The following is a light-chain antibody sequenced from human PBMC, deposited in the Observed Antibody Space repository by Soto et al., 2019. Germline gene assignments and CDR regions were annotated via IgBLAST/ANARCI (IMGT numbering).Light chain of an antibody. Sequence: EIVLTHSPATLSLSPGERATLSCRASQSVSSYLAWYQQKPGQAPRLLIYDASNRATDIPARFSGSGSGTDFTPAITGPEPDDCAVYYYQQRNNWPTFGPGTKVYIK. CDR1: QSVSSY. J-gene: IGKJ3*01. CDR2: DAS. V-gene: IGKV3-11*01. CDR3: QQRNNWPT.